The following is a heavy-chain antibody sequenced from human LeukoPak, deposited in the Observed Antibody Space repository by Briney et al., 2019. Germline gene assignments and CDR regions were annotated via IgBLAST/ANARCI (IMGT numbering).Heavy chain of an antibody. Sequence: PSETLSLTCTVSGYSISSGYYWGWIRQPPGKGLEWIGSIYHSGSTYYNPSLKSRVTISVDTSKNQFSLKLSSVTAADTAVYYCARLYYDSSGSPIDYWGQGTLVTVSS. CDR1: GYSISSGYY. CDR3: ARLYYDSSGSPIDY. J-gene: IGHJ4*02. D-gene: IGHD3-22*01. CDR2: IYHSGST. V-gene: IGHV4-38-2*02.